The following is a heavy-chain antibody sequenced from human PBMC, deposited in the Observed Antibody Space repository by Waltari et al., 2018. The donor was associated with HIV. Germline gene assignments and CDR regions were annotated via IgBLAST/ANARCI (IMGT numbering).Heavy chain of an antibody. CDR2: IWYDGSKK. Sequence: LSCAVSGFTFSSYGMHWVRQAPGKGLEWVAVIWYDGSKKYYADSVKGRFTISRDNSKNTLYLQMNSLRDEDTAVYYCARGVHDFYYGMDVWGQGTSVTVSS. J-gene: IGHJ6*02. CDR3: ARGVHDFYYGMDV. CDR1: GFTFSSYG. V-gene: IGHV3-33*01.